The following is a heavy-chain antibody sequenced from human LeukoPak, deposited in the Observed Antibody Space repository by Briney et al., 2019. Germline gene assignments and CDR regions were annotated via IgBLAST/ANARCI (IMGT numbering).Heavy chain of an antibody. Sequence: GSSLRLSCAASGFSFSSYAVHWVRQSPGKGLEWVAFISSDGITTYYTDSVKGRFTISRDNSKNTLYLQMSSLRADDTAVYYCASRGAGVWGQGTLVTVSS. D-gene: IGHD2-21*01. J-gene: IGHJ4*02. CDR1: GFSFSSYA. CDR2: ISSDGITT. V-gene: IGHV3-30-3*01. CDR3: ASRGAGV.